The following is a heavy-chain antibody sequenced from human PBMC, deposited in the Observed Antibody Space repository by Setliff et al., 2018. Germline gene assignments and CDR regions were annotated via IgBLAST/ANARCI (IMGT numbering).Heavy chain of an antibody. CDR2: IYYSGST. J-gene: IGHJ6*03. CDR3: ARHKSNGSGSYPSLYMDV. CDR1: GGSISSGNYY. Sequence: TSETLSLTCRVSGGSISSGNYYWGLIRQPPGKGLEWVATIYYSGSTYSNPSLKSRLIISVDAPDNQFSVKLSSVTAADTAVYYCARHKSNGSGSYPSLYMDVWGKGIMVTVAS. D-gene: IGHD3-10*01. V-gene: IGHV4-39*01.